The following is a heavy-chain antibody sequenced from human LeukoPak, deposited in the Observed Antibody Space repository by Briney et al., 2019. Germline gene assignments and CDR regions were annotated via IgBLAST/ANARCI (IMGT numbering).Heavy chain of an antibody. D-gene: IGHD6-6*01. CDR3: ARSIAVDVRLVGHYMDV. J-gene: IGHJ6*03. CDR1: GGTFSSYA. V-gene: IGHV1-69*06. CDR2: IIPIFGTA. Sequence: SVKVSCKASGGTFSSYAISWVRQAPGQGLEWMGGIIPIFGTANYAQKFQGRVTITADKSTSTAYMELSSLRSEDTAVYYCARSIAVDVRLVGHYMDVWGKGTTVTISS.